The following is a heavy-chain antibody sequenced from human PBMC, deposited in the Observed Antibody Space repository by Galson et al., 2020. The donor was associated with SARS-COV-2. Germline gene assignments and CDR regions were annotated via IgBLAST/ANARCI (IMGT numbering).Heavy chain of an antibody. CDR3: ASDPRSTSFRVFYYGMVV. J-gene: IGHJ6*02. D-gene: IGHD2-2*01. CDR1: GFTFSSYS. Sequence: GGSLRLSCAASGFTFSSYSMNWVRQAPGKGLEWVSSISSSSSDIYYADSVKGRFTISRDNAKNSLYLQMNSLRAEDTAVYYCASDPRSTSFRVFYYGMVVWGQGATVTVSS. V-gene: IGHV3-21*01. CDR2: ISSSSSDI.